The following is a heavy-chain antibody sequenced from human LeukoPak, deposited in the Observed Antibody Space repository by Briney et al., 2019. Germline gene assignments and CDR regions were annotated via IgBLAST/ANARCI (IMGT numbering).Heavy chain of an antibody. V-gene: IGHV1-2*02. J-gene: IGHJ6*02. Sequence: ASVKVSCKASGYTFTGYYMHWVRQAPGQGLEWMGWINPNSGGTNYAQKLQGRVTMTTDTSTSTAYMELRSLRSDDTAVYYCARDYYGSGSLGSPLDVWGQGTTVTVSS. CDR2: INPNSGGT. CDR1: GYTFTGYY. D-gene: IGHD3-10*01. CDR3: ARDYYGSGSLGSPLDV.